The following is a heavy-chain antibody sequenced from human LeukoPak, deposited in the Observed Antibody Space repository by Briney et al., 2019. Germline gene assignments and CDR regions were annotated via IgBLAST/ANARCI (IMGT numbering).Heavy chain of an antibody. CDR3: AREGTSGSYYDFDY. D-gene: IGHD1-26*01. CDR2: IIPILGIA. CDR1: GGTFSSYA. V-gene: IGHV1-69*04. J-gene: IGHJ4*02. Sequence: SVKVSCKASGGTFSSYAISWVRQAPGQGLEWMGRIIPILGIANYAQKFQGRVTITADKSTSTAYMELSSLRSEDTAVYYCAREGTSGSYYDFDYWGQGTLVTVSS.